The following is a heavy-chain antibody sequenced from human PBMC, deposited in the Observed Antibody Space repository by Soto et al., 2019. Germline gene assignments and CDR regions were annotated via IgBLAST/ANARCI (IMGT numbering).Heavy chain of an antibody. CDR1: GGTFRNYP. CDR2: IFPLTDIP. CDR3: ARGPLVVLNYFES. J-gene: IGHJ4*02. V-gene: IGHV1-69*04. Sequence: SVKVSCKASGGTFRNYPINWVRQAPGQGLEWMGSIFPLTDIPDYAQNFQARLTISADKSTSTAYMELSSLTSDDTAMYFCARGPLVVLNYFESWGQGTLVTVPS.